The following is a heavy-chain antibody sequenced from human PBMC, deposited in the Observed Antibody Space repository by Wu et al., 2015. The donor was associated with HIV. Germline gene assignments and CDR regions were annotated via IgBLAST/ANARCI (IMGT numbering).Heavy chain of an antibody. CDR1: GGTFNSFG. CDR2: IIPIFGTA. D-gene: IGHD3-10*01. CDR3: ARPSVWFGESPHTFDI. J-gene: IGHJ3*02. Sequence: QVQLVQSGAELKKPGSSVKVSCKASGGTFNSFGISWMRQAPGQGLEWMGGIIPIFGTAKYAQKFQGRVAITTDDSTSTIYMELTRLRSADTAVYFCARPSVWFGESPHTFDIWGQGTMVTVSS. V-gene: IGHV1-69*05.